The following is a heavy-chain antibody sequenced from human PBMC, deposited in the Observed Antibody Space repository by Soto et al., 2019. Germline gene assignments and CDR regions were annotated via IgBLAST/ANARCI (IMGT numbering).Heavy chain of an antibody. CDR2: INANNGNT. D-gene: IGHD3-16*01. CDR1: GYTFTSYD. J-gene: IGHJ6*02. CDR3: ARDEHDYVWGSNPYYYYYGMDV. V-gene: IGHV1-18*01. Sequence: ASVKVSCKASGYTFTSYDINWVRQATGQGLEWMGWINANNGNTNYAQKLQGRVTITTDTSTSTAYMELRSLRSDDTAVYYCARDEHDYVWGSNPYYYYYGMDVWGQGTTVTVSS.